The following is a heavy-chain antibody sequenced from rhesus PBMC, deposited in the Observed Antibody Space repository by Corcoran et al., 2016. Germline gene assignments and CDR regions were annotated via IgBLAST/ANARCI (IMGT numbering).Heavy chain of an antibody. J-gene: IGHJ2*01. Sequence: QVQLQESGPGLVKPSETLSLTCAVLGGSVSSSNWWSGIRRPPGKGVGWVGYISCISCSTYYNPSLKSRVSISTDTSKNQFSLKLSSVTAADTAVYYCARDSTARAYWYFDLWGPGTPITVSS. CDR3: ARDSTARAYWYFDL. CDR2: ISCISCST. V-gene: IGHV4-65*01. CDR1: GGSVSSSNW. D-gene: IGHD6-13*01.